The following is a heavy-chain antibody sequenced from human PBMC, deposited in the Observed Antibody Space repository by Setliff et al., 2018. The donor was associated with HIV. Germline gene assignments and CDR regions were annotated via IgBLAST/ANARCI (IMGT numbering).Heavy chain of an antibody. V-gene: IGHV3-21*04. CDR1: GFTFSSYA. D-gene: IGHD3-10*01. CDR3: SSHYGSGTSH. CDR2: ISSSSSYT. J-gene: IGHJ4*02. Sequence: PGGSLRLSCAASGFTFSSYAMHWVRQAPGKGLEWVSCISSSSSYTNYADSVKGRFTISRDNAKNSLYLQMNSLRAEDTAVYYCSSHYGSGTSHWGQGTLVTVSS.